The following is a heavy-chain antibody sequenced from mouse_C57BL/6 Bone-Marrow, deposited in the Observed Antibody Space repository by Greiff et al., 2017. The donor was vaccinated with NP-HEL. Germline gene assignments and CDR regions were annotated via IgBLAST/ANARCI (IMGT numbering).Heavy chain of an antibody. CDR3: ARESYLYYGSSYGWYFDV. Sequence: QVQLQQPGAELVKPGASVKMSCKASGYTFTSYWITWVKQRPGQGLEWIGDIYPGSGSTNYNEKFKSKATLTVDTSSSTAYMQLSSLTSEDSAVYYCARESYLYYGSSYGWYFDVWGTGTTVTVSS. D-gene: IGHD1-1*01. CDR2: IYPGSGST. CDR1: GYTFTSYW. V-gene: IGHV1-55*01. J-gene: IGHJ1*03.